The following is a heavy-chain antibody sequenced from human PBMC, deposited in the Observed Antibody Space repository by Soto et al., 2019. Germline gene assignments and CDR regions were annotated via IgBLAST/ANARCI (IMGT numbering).Heavy chain of an antibody. CDR3: AVLGYCSSTSCQNGFAPTGMDV. J-gene: IGHJ6*03. CDR1: GYTFTGYY. CDR2: INPNSGGT. Sequence: ASVKVSCKASGYTFTGYYMHWVRQAPGQGLEWMGWINPNSGGTNYAQKFQGWVTMTRDTSISTAYMELSRLRSDDTAVYYCAVLGYCSSTSCQNGFAPTGMDVWGKGTTVTVSS. V-gene: IGHV1-2*04. D-gene: IGHD2-2*01.